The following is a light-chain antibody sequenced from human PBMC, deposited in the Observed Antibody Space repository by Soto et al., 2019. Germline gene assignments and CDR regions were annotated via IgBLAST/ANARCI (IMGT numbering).Light chain of an antibody. CDR3: CSHAGSKNYYL. V-gene: IGLV2-8*01. CDR2: EVT. Sequence: QSALTQPPSASGSPGQSVTISCTGSSSDIGGYDFVSWYQQHPGKLPKLLIYEVTKRPSGVPDRFSGSKSGNTASLTVSGLQADDEADYYCCSHAGSKNYYLFGPGTKLTVL. CDR1: SSDIGGYDF. J-gene: IGLJ1*01.